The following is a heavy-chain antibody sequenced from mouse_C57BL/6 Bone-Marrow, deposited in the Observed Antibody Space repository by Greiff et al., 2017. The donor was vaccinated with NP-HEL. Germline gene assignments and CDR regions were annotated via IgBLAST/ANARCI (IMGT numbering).Heavy chain of an antibody. D-gene: IGHD1-1*01. J-gene: IGHJ2*01. CDR2: IDPANGNT. Sequence: VQLKESVAELVRPGASVKLSCTASGFNIKNTYMHWVKQRPEQGLEWIGRIDPANGNTKYAPKFQGKATITADTSSNTAYLQLSSLTSEDTAIYYCARYRASYGSRPYYFDYWGQGTTLTVSS. CDR3: ARYRASYGSRPYYFDY. CDR1: GFNIKNTY. V-gene: IGHV14-3*01.